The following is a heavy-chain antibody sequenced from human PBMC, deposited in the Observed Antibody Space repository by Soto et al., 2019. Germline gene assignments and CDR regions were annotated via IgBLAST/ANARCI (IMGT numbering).Heavy chain of an antibody. CDR1: GYTFTSYG. J-gene: IGHJ6*02. CDR2: ISAYNGNT. CDR3: ARDLDIVLVPAALYCYYGMDV. V-gene: IGHV1-18*03. D-gene: IGHD2-2*03. Sequence: ASVKVSCKASGYTFTSYGISWVRQAPGQGLEWKGWISAYNGNTNYAQKLQGRVTMTTDTSTSTAYIELRSLRSDDMAVYYCARDLDIVLVPAALYCYYGMDVWGQGTTVTVSS.